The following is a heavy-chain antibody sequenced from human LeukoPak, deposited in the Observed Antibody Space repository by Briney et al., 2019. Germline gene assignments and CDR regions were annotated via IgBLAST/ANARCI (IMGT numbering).Heavy chain of an antibody. J-gene: IGHJ6*03. CDR3: ARAPYDSSGYYWYYYYYMDV. Sequence: PGGSLRLSCAASGFTFSSYSMNWVRQAPGKGLEWVAVISYDGSNKYYADSVKGRFTISRDNSKNTLYLQMNSLRAEDTAVYYCARAPYDSSGYYWYYYYYMDVWGKGTTVTVSS. CDR1: GFTFSSYS. CDR2: ISYDGSNK. D-gene: IGHD3-22*01. V-gene: IGHV3-30*03.